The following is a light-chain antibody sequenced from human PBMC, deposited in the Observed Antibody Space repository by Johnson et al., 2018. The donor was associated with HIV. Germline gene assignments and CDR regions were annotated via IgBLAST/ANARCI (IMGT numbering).Light chain of an antibody. V-gene: IGLV1-51*01. J-gene: IGLJ1*01. Sequence: QPALTQPPSVSAAPGQKVTISCSGSSSNIGRNYVSWYQQLPGTAPKLLIFDNNKRPSGIPDRFSASKSGTSATLGITGLQTWDEADYYCGTWDSSLSAYVFGTGTKVTVL. CDR1: SSNIGRNY. CDR2: DNN. CDR3: GTWDSSLSAYV.